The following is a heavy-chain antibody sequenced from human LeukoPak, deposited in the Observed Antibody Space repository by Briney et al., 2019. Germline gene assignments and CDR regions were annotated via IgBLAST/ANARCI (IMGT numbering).Heavy chain of an antibody. D-gene: IGHD3-10*01. Sequence: RASETLSLTCTVSGDSISSYYCSWIRQPPGKGLEWIGNIFYSGSTYYSPSLKSRVTISLDTSRNQFSLKLNSVTAADTAVYYCAKSNGYGLVDIWGQGTMVTVSS. CDR2: IFYSGST. J-gene: IGHJ3*02. CDR1: GDSISSYY. CDR3: AKSNGYGLVDI. V-gene: IGHV4-59*12.